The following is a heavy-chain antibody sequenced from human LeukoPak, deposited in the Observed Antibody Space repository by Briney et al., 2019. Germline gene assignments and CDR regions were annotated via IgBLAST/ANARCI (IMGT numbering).Heavy chain of an antibody. CDR1: GYSFTRSL. V-gene: IGHV5-51*01. D-gene: IGHD1-26*01. Sequence: GEALKISLRGSGYSFTRSLIGWVRQMPGKGLEWMGMNYPGDSDTRYSPSFQGQVTISHKKSISTAYLQWRRLKASDTAMYYCARPSGTYNRFDYWGQGTLVTVSS. CDR3: ARPSGTYNRFDY. CDR2: NYPGDSDT. J-gene: IGHJ4*02.